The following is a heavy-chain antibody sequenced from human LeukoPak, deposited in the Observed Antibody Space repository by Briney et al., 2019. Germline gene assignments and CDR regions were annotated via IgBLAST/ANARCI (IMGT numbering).Heavy chain of an antibody. CDR3: ARGVAAAGTTLDY. CDR1: GFTFNSYS. D-gene: IGHD6-13*01. Sequence: PGGSLRLSCAASGFTFNSYSVNWVRQTPGKGLEWVSSISSSSGYINYADSVKGRFTVSRDNAKNSLYLQMNSLRAEDTAVYYCARGVAAAGTTLDYWGQGTLVTVSS. J-gene: IGHJ4*02. CDR2: ISSSSGYI. V-gene: IGHV3-21*01.